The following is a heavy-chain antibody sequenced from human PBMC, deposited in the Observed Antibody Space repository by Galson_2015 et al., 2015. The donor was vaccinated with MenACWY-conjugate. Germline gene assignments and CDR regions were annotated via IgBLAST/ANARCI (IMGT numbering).Heavy chain of an antibody. D-gene: IGHD2/OR15-2a*01. V-gene: IGHV3-30*02. CDR2: IRDDGGLK. Sequence: SLRLSCAASGFTFRNYAIHWVRQAPGKGLEWVAFIRDDGGLKYYADSVKGRFTISRDNSKNTLFLEMNNLSPEDTAMYYCAKDAVIWSPPADSWGQGTLVTVSS. J-gene: IGHJ5*01. CDR3: AKDAVIWSPPADS. CDR1: GFTFRNYA.